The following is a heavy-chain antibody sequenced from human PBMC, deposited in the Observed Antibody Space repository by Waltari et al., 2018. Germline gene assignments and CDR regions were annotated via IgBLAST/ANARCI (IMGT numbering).Heavy chain of an antibody. J-gene: IGHJ4*02. D-gene: IGHD3-22*01. CDR1: GCCISSGSYH. V-gene: IGHV4-61*09. Sequence: QVQLQESGPGWGKPSQTLALTCTVSGCCISSGSYHWGWIRQPAGKGLEWIGYIYTSGTTNYNPSLTRRVTISVDTSKNQFSLKLSSVTAADTAVYYCARERGYYDTSGLPTYYFDYWGQGTLVTVSS. CDR2: IYTSGTT. CDR3: ARERGYYDTSGLPTYYFDY.